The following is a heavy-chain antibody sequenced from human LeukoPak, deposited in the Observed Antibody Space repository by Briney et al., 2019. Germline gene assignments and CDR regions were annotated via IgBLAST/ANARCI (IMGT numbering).Heavy chain of an antibody. V-gene: IGHV3-74*01. D-gene: IGHD3-3*01. CDR3: AKEERFLEWLWGGYFDY. Sequence: GGSLRLSCAASGFTFSSSWMHWVRQAPGKGLVWVSRINSDGSSTSYTDSVKGRFTISRDNSKNTLYLQMNSLRAEDTAVYYCAKEERFLEWLWGGYFDYWGQGTLVTVSS. CDR1: GFTFSSSW. J-gene: IGHJ4*02. CDR2: INSDGSST.